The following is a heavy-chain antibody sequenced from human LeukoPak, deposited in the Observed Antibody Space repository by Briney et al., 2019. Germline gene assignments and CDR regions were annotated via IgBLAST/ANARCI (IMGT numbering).Heavy chain of an antibody. V-gene: IGHV3-11*01. D-gene: IGHD3-22*01. CDR3: AKGEAWAYYYDSSGYFDAFDI. CDR2: ISSSGSTI. Sequence: GGSLRLSCAASGFTFSDYYMSWIRQAPGKGLEWVSYISSSGSTIYYADSVKGRFTISRDNSKNTLYLQMNSLRAEDTAVYYCAKGEAWAYYYDSSGYFDAFDIWGQGTMVTVSS. J-gene: IGHJ3*02. CDR1: GFTFSDYY.